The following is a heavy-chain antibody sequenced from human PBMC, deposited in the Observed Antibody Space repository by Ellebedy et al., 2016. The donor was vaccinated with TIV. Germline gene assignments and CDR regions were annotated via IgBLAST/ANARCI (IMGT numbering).Heavy chain of an antibody. CDR1: GFTFSSHS. V-gene: IGHV3-48*04. CDR3: ASDLDH. J-gene: IGHJ4*02. CDR2: ISNGSHNI. Sequence: GESLKISXAASGFTFSSHSMNWVRQAPGKGLEWISYISNGSHNIQYADSVKGRFTISRDNAKNTLYLQMNSLRAEDTAVYYCASDLDHWGQGTLVTVSS.